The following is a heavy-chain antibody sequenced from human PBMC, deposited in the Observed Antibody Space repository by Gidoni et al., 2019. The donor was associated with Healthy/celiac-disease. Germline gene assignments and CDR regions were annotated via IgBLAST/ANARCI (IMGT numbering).Heavy chain of an antibody. CDR2: IYYSGST. J-gene: IGHJ6*02. CDR1: GGSISSYY. CDR3: ARDRGPYDFWSGYFLTLGSDGMDV. D-gene: IGHD3-3*01. V-gene: IGHV4-59*01. Sequence: QVQLQESDPGLVKPSETLSLTCTVSGGSISSYYWSWIRQPPGKGLEWIGYIYYSGSTNYNPSLKSRVTISVDTSKNQFSLKLSSVTAADTAVYYCARDRGPYDFWSGYFLTLGSDGMDVWGQGTTVTVSS.